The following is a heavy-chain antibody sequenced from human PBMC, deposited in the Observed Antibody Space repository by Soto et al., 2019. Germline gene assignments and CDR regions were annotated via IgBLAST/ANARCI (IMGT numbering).Heavy chain of an antibody. CDR2: IYYSGST. D-gene: IGHD4-17*01. CDR1: GGSISNYY. Sequence: SETLSLTCTVSGGSISNYYWSWIRQPPGKELEWIAYIYYSGSTNYNPSLKSRVTISVDTSKNQFSLKLSSVTAADTAVYYCERELSTVTNYGMDVWGQGNTVTVS. CDR3: ERELSTVTNYGMDV. V-gene: IGHV4-59*01. J-gene: IGHJ6*02.